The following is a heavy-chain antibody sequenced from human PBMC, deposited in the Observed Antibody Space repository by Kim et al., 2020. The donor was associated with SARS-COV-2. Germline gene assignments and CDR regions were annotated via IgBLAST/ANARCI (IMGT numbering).Heavy chain of an antibody. V-gene: IGHV3-23*01. Sequence: CVEGRFTLSRDNSRNTLYLQTNSLRADDTAVYYCAKRLVSTTTWYYFDYWGQGTLVTVSS. D-gene: IGHD6-19*01. CDR3: AKRLVSTTTWYYFDY. J-gene: IGHJ4*01.